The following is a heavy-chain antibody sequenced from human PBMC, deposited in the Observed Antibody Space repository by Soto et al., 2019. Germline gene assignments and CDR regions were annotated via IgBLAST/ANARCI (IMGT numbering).Heavy chain of an antibody. D-gene: IGHD3-16*01. CDR1: GGSISSYY. CDR2: IYYSGST. V-gene: IGHV4-59*01. Sequence: SETLSLTCTVSGGSISSYYWSWIRQPPGKGLEWIGYIYYSGSTNYNPSLKSRVTISVDTSKNQFSLKLSSVTAADTAVYYCARVQKTYSLLNYDYIWLFDYWGQGTLVTVSS. J-gene: IGHJ4*02. CDR3: ARVQKTYSLLNYDYIWLFDY.